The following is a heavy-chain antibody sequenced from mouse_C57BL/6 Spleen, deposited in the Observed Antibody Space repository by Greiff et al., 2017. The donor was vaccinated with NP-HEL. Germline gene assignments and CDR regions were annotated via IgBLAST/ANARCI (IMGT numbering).Heavy chain of an antibody. CDR3: ARYYGSRRDFDV. V-gene: IGHV1-80*01. D-gene: IGHD1-1*01. Sequence: VQLVESGAELVKPGASVKISCKASGYAFSSYWMNWVKQRPGKGLEWIGQIYPGDGDTNYNGKFKGKATLTADKSSSTAYMQLSSLTSEDSAVYFCARYYGSRRDFDVWGTGTTVTVSS. J-gene: IGHJ1*03. CDR1: GYAFSSYW. CDR2: IYPGDGDT.